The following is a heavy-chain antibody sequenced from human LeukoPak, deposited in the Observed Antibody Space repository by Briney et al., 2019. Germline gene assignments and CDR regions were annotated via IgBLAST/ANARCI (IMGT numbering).Heavy chain of an antibody. V-gene: IGHV4-39*01. J-gene: IGHJ4*02. Sequence: PSETLSLTCTVSGGSISSSSYYWGWIRQPPGKGLEWIGSIYYSGSTYYNPSLKSRVTISVDTSKNQFSLKLSSVTAADTAVYYRARHLGRAGSLDISTGYYNKEAYYFDYWGQGTLVTVSS. CDR1: GGSISSSSYY. CDR3: ARHLGRAGSLDISTGYYNKEAYYFDY. CDR2: IYYSGST. D-gene: IGHD3-9*01.